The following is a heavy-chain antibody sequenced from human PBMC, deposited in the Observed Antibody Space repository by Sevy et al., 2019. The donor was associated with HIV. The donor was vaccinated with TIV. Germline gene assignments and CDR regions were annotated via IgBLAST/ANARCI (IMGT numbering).Heavy chain of an antibody. CDR3: ASRYYYYGMDV. J-gene: IGHJ6*02. Sequence: SETLSLTCAVYGGSFSGYYWSWIRQPPGKGLEWIGEINHSGSTNYNPSLKSRVTISVDTSKNQFSLKLSSVTAADTAVYYCASRYYYYGMDVWGQGTTVTVS. V-gene: IGHV4-34*01. CDR1: GGSFSGYY. CDR2: INHSGST.